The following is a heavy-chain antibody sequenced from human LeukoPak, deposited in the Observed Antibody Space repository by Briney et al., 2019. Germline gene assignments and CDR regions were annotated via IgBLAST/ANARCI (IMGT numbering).Heavy chain of an antibody. CDR3: ARCPGPPNYYYYYMDV. V-gene: IGHV1-69*13. CDR2: IIPIFGTA. CDR1: GGTFSSYA. Sequence: ASVNVSCKASGGTFSSYAISWVRQAPGQGLEWMGGIIPIFGTANYAQKFQGRVTITADESTSTAYMELSSLRSEDTAVYYCARCPGPPNYYYYYMDVWGKGTTVTVSS. D-gene: IGHD3-10*02. J-gene: IGHJ6*03.